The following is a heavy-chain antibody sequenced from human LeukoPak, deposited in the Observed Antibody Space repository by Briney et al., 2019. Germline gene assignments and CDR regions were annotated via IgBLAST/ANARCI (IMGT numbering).Heavy chain of an antibody. CDR2: IKQDGSEK. CDR1: GFTFSSYS. V-gene: IGHV3-7*01. Sequence: PGGSLRLSCAASGFTFSSYSMNWVRQAPGKGLEWVANIKQDGSEKYYVDSVKGRFTISRDNAKNSLFLQMNSLKDEDTAVYYCASHSVGVLPIATFDYWGQGTLVTVSS. D-gene: IGHD2-2*01. CDR3: ASHSVGVLPIATFDY. J-gene: IGHJ4*02.